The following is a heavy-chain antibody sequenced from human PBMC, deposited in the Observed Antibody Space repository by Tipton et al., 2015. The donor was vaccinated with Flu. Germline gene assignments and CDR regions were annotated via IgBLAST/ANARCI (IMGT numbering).Heavy chain of an antibody. CDR1: GGSFSGYY. J-gene: IGHJ5*02. V-gene: IGHV4-34*01. CDR3: ATYLSDLWSGYSGGWFDP. D-gene: IGHD3-3*01. Sequence: TLSLTCAVYGGSFSGYYWSWIRQPPGKGLEWIGEINHSGSTNYNPSPKSRVTISVDTSKNQFSLKLSSVTAADTAVYYCATYLSDLWSGYSGGWFDPWGQGTLVTVSS. CDR2: INHSGST.